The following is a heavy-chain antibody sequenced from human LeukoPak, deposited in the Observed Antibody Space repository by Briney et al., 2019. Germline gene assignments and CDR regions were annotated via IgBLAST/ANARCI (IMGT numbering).Heavy chain of an antibody. Sequence: PVGSLRLSCAASGFTFSDYYMSWIRQAPGKGLEWVSYISNSDNTIYYADSVKGRFTMSRDNAKNSLYLQMNSLRAEDTAVYYCARVMGNYATDYWGQGTLVTVSS. CDR1: GFTFSDYY. CDR3: ARVMGNYATDY. V-gene: IGHV3-11*04. D-gene: IGHD1-7*01. J-gene: IGHJ4*02. CDR2: ISNSDNTI.